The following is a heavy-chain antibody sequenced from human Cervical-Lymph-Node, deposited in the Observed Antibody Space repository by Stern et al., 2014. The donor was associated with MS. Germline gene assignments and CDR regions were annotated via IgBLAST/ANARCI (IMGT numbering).Heavy chain of an antibody. D-gene: IGHD1-26*01. J-gene: IGHJ4*02. Sequence: EVQLVESGGGLVHPGGSLRLSCAASGFSFSSNAMHWVRQAPGKGLEFVSAISSNGSRTFYASSVDVRFTISRDNSKNTLYLQMGSLRTDDMAVYYCARGGVGAITWGQGTLVTVSS. CDR3: ARGGVGAIT. CDR1: GFSFSSNA. V-gene: IGHV3-64*01. CDR2: ISSNGSRT.